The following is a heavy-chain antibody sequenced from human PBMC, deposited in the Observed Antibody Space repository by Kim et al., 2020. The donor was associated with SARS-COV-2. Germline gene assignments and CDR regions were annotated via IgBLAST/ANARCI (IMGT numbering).Heavy chain of an antibody. Sequence: GESLKISCKGSGYSFTSYWISWVRQMPGKGLEWMGRIDPSDSYTNYSPSFQGHVTISADKSISTAYLQWSSLKASDTAMYYCARLFEPAAELYYGMDVWGQGTTVTVSS. CDR3: ARLFEPAAELYYGMDV. J-gene: IGHJ6*02. D-gene: IGHD2-2*01. CDR2: IDPSDSYT. V-gene: IGHV5-10-1*01. CDR1: GYSFTSYW.